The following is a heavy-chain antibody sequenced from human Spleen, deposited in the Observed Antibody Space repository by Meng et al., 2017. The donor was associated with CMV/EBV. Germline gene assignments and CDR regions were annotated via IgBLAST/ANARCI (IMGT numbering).Heavy chain of an antibody. Sequence: GESLKISCAASGFTFSSYSMNWVRQAPGKGLVWVSNINPDGSLTSYADFAKGRFTISRDNARNTVYLEMNSLRVEDTAVYYCARDRYGYYDTNDAFDIWGQGTMVTVSS. V-gene: IGHV3-74*01. CDR2: INPDGSLT. J-gene: IGHJ3*02. CDR1: GFTFSSYS. CDR3: ARDRYGYYDTNDAFDI. D-gene: IGHD3-22*01.